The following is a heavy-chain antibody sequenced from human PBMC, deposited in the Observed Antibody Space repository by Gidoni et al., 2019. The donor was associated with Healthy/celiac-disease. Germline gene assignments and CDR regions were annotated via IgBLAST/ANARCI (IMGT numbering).Heavy chain of an antibody. CDR1: GFTFTSSA. J-gene: IGHJ4*02. Sequence: QMQLVQSGPEVKKPGTSVKVSCKASGFTFTSSAVQWVRQARGQRLEWIGWIVVGSGNTNYAQKFQERVTITRDMSTSTAYMELSSLRSEDTAVYYCAAGGGGVQPPPYWGQGTLVTVSS. V-gene: IGHV1-58*01. CDR3: AAGGGGVQPPPY. D-gene: IGHD6-13*01. CDR2: IVVGSGNT.